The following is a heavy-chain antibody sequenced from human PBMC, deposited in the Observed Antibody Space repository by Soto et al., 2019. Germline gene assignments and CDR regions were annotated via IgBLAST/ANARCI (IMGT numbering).Heavy chain of an antibody. Sequence: PGGSLTLSCVASGLTFGSRAMSWVRQSPGEGREWVSSITDNGGDAKYADSVRGRFAISRDNSKNTLYLQMSALRAEDSAIYFCVRVSKDSYPVSRIFDFWGRGTLVTVSS. CDR1: GLTFGSRA. V-gene: IGHV3-23*01. CDR3: VRVSKDSYPVSRIFDF. J-gene: IGHJ4*02. D-gene: IGHD2-15*01. CDR2: ITDNGGDA.